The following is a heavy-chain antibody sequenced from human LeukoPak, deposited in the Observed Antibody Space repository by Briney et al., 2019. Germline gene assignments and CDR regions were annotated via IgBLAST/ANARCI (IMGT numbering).Heavy chain of an antibody. CDR2: ISSSGSTI. Sequence: GGSLRLSCAASGFTFSSYEMNWVRQAPGKGLEWVSYISSSGSTIYYADSVKGRFTISRDNAKNSLYLQMNSLRAEDTAVYYCARDPGRSGSAYFDYWGQGTLVTVSS. J-gene: IGHJ4*02. CDR1: GFTFSSYE. D-gene: IGHD1-26*01. V-gene: IGHV3-48*03. CDR3: ARDPGRSGSAYFDY.